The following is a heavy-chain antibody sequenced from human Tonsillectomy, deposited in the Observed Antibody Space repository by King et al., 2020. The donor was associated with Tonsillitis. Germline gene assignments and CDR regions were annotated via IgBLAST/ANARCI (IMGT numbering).Heavy chain of an antibody. CDR2: VSGYNGDT. V-gene: IGHV1-18*01. D-gene: IGHD5-18*01. Sequence: QLVQSGPEVKKPGASVRVSCKASGYIFSKFGITWVRQAPGQGLEWVGWVSGYNGDTKYAQSFQGRVTMTTDTSTTTAYMDLSRLRTDDTAVYYCAKDKPTAMVALDYWGQGTLVTVSS. CDR1: GYIFSKFG. J-gene: IGHJ4*02. CDR3: AKDKPTAMVALDY.